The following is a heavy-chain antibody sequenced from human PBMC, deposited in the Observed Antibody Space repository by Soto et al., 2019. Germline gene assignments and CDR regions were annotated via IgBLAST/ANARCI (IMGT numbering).Heavy chain of an antibody. Sequence: EVQLLESGGGLVQPGGSLRLSCAASGFTFRSYSMNWVRQAPGKGLEWVSSISSSSSYIYYADSVKGRFTISRDNAKNSLYLQMNRLRAEYTAVYSCAREIGVVGANAFDILGQGTMVNVSS. CDR3: AREIGVVGANAFDI. CDR2: ISSSSSYI. CDR1: GFTFRSYS. J-gene: IGHJ3*02. V-gene: IGHV3-21*01. D-gene: IGHD1-26*01.